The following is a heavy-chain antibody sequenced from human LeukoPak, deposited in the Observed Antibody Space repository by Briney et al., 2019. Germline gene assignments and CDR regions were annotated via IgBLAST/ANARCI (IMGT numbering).Heavy chain of an antibody. CDR1: GGSISSYY. V-gene: IGHV4-4*07. Sequence: KPSETLSLTCTVSGGSISSYYWSWIRQPAGKGLEWIGRIYTSGSTNYNPSLKSRVTMSVDTSKNQFSLKLSSVTAADTAVYYCARDGDSYYYGSGSYYYFDYWGQGTLVTVSS. D-gene: IGHD3-10*01. CDR3: ARDGDSYYYGSGSYYYFDY. CDR2: IYTSGST. J-gene: IGHJ4*02.